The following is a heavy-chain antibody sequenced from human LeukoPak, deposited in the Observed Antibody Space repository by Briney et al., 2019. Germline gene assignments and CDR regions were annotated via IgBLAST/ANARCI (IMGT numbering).Heavy chain of an antibody. CDR2: IYSGGST. V-gene: IGHV3-53*01. J-gene: IGHJ4*02. CDR3: AREEGLDY. Sequence: GGSLRLSCVASGFTFSNHWMSWVRQAPGKGLEWVSVIYSGGSTYYADSVKGRFTISRDNSKNTLYLQMNSLRAEDTAVYYCAREEGLDYWGQGTLVTVSS. CDR1: GFTFSNHW.